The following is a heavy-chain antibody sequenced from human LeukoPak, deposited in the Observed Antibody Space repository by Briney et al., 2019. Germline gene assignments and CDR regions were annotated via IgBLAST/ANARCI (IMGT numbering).Heavy chain of an antibody. J-gene: IGHJ4*02. CDR3: AREIYDFWSGPGLRGYFDY. CDR1: GGSISSGSYY. Sequence: SETLSLTCTVSGGSISSGSYYWSWIRQPAGKGLEWIGRIYTSGSTNYNPSLKSRVTISVDTSKNQFSLKLSSVTAADTAVYYCAREIYDFWSGPGLRGYFDYWGQGTLVTVSS. CDR2: IYTSGST. D-gene: IGHD3-3*01. V-gene: IGHV4-61*02.